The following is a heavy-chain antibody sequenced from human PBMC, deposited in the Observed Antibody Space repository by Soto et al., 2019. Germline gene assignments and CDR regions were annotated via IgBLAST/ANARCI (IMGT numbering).Heavy chain of an antibody. CDR2: ISYDGSEK. J-gene: IGHJ4*02. V-gene: IGHV3-30*18. CDR3: AKNFDSSGDLFYFDY. D-gene: IGHD6-19*01. Sequence: LRLSCAPSGFSFRNVGMHWVRQAPGKGLEWVAVISYDGSEKDYADSVEGRLTISRDNSKYTVDLQMNSLRVEDTAVYYCAKNFDSSGDLFYFDYWGQGTLVTVSS. CDR1: GFSFRNVG.